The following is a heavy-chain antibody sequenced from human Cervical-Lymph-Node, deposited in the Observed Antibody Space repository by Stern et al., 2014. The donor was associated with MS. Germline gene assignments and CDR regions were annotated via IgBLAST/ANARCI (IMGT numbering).Heavy chain of an antibody. CDR2: IHSSGST. Sequence: VQLVESGPGLVKPSETLSLTCTVSGGSINTNNYYWGWIRQPPGKGLEWIGNIHSSGSTFYSPSLKSRATISVHKYKKQFLPKLSSMTAADTAVYYCARTGDDFGDYSLSYWGQGTLVTVSS. CDR3: ARTGDDFGDYSLSY. J-gene: IGHJ4*02. D-gene: IGHD4-17*01. CDR1: GGSINTNNYY. V-gene: IGHV4-39*01.